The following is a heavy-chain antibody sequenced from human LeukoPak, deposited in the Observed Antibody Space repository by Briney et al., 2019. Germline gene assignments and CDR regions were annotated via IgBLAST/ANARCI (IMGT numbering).Heavy chain of an antibody. CDR2: IYYSGST. CDR1: GGSISSGDYY. Sequence: PSETLSLTCTVSGGSISSGDYYWSWIRQPPGKGLEWIGYIYYSGSTNYNPSLKSRVTISVDTSKNPFSLKLSSVTAADTAVYYCARVGRINSYGYVTPLSSFDYWGQGTLVTVSS. V-gene: IGHV4-61*08. D-gene: IGHD5-18*01. CDR3: ARVGRINSYGYVTPLSSFDY. J-gene: IGHJ4*02.